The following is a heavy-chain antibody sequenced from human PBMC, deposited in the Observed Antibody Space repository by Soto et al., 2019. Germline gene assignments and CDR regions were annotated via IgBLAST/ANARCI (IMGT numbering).Heavy chain of an antibody. J-gene: IGHJ5*02. CDR1: GGSFSGYY. D-gene: IGHD3-10*01. Sequence: SETLSLTCAVYGGSFSGYYWSWIRQPPGKGLEWIGEINHSGSTNYNPSLKSRVTISVDTSKNQFSLKLSSVTAADTAVYYCARRSTMVRGVIESLGWFDPWGQGTLVTVSS. V-gene: IGHV4-34*01. CDR3: ARRSTMVRGVIESLGWFDP. CDR2: INHSGST.